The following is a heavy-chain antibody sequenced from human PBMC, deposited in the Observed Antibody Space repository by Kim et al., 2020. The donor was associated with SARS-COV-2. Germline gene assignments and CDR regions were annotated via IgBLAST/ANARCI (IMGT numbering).Heavy chain of an antibody. Sequence: SETLSLTCSVSGGSISSSSYYWGWIRQPPGKGLEWIGSILYSGNTYYNPSLKRRVTMSVDTSQNQFSLKLSSVTAADTAVYYCTRGLGSGWWADPYYFD. V-gene: IGHV4-39*07. D-gene: IGHD6-19*01. CDR1: GGSISSSSYY. CDR2: ILYSGNT. CDR3: TRGLGSGWWADPYYFD. J-gene: IGHJ4*01.